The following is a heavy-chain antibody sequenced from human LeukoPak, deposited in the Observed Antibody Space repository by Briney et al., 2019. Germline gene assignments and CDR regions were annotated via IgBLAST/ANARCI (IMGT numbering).Heavy chain of an antibody. V-gene: IGHV3-30*03. D-gene: IGHD2-2*02. CDR3: ARGYCTSSSCYNDY. CDR1: GFTFSDYY. J-gene: IGHJ4*02. CDR2: MSFDVNNK. Sequence: GGSLRLSCAASGFTFSDYYMSWIRQAPGKGLEWVATMSFDVNNKYYADSVRGRFTISRDNSKNTLYLQMNSLRAEDTAVHSCARGYCTSSSCYNDYWGQGTLVTVSS.